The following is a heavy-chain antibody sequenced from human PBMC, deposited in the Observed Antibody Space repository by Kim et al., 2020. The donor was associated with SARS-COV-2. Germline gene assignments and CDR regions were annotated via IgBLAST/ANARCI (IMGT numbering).Heavy chain of an antibody. CDR3: AREDGEQDYNWFDP. J-gene: IGHJ5*02. Sequence: GGSLRLSCAASGFTFSSYAMHWVRQAPGKGLEWVAVISYDGSNKYYADSVKGRFTISRDNSKNTLYLQMNSLRAEDTAVYYCAREDGEQDYNWFDPWGQG. CDR2: ISYDGSNK. CDR1: GFTFSSYA. V-gene: IGHV3-30-3*01. D-gene: IGHD3-10*01.